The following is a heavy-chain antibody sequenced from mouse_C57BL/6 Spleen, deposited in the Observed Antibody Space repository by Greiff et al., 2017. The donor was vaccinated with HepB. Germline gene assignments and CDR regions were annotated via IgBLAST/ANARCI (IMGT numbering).Heavy chain of an antibody. D-gene: IGHD1-1*02. CDR3: ARRAPYGDYAMDY. V-gene: IGHV5-17*01. Sequence: EVMLVESGGGLVKPGGSLKLSCAASGFTFSDYGMHWVRQAPEKGLEWVAYISSGSSTIYYADTVKGRFTISRDNAKHTLFLQMTSLRSEDTAMYYCARRAPYGDYAMDYWGQGTSVTVSS. J-gene: IGHJ4*01. CDR1: GFTFSDYG. CDR2: ISSGSSTI.